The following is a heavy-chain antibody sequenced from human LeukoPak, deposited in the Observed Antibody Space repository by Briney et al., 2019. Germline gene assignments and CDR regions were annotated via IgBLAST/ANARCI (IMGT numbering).Heavy chain of an antibody. CDR1: GFTSSSSW. J-gene: IGHJ4*02. CDR3: TRSRRDGNDY. Sequence: GGSLRLSCAASGFTSSSSWMSWVRQAPGKGLEWVANINEDGSAKYYVDSVKGRFTISRDNAKRSLDLQVNSLRAEDTAVYYCTRSRRDGNDYWGQGTLVTVSS. D-gene: IGHD5-24*01. CDR2: INEDGSAK. V-gene: IGHV3-7*01.